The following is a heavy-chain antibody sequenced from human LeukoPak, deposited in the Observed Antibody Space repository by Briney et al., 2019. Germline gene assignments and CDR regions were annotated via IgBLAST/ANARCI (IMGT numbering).Heavy chain of an antibody. Sequence: GSLRLSCAASGFTFSSYWMSWVRQAPGKGLEWVANIKQDGSEKYYVDSVKGRFTISRDNAKNSLYLQMNSLRAEDTAVYYCARDGDDRYSSSWYEGYWGQGTLVTVSS. J-gene: IGHJ4*02. D-gene: IGHD6-13*01. CDR2: IKQDGSEK. CDR1: GFTFSSYW. CDR3: ARDGDDRYSSSWYEGY. V-gene: IGHV3-7*01.